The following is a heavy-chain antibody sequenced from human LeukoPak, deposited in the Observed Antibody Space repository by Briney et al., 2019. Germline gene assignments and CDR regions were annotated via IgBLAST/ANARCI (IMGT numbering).Heavy chain of an antibody. D-gene: IGHD6-6*01. CDR1: GFTFSSYG. V-gene: IGHV3-30*03. J-gene: IGHJ3*01. CDR3: ARDPSREYSSSF. Sequence: GGSLRLSCAASGFTFSSYGMHWVRQAPGKGLEWVAVISYDGSNKYYADSVKGRITISRDNSKNTLYLQMNSLRAEDTAVYYCARDPSREYSSSFWGQGTMVTVSS. CDR2: ISYDGSNK.